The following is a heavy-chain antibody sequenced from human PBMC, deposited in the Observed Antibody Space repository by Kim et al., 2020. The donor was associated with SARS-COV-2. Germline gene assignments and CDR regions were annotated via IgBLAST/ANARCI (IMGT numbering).Heavy chain of an antibody. CDR2: ISWNSGSI. D-gene: IGHD2-15*01. CDR3: AKALNDGGSQGYYYGMDV. CDR1: GFTFGDYA. J-gene: IGHJ6*02. Sequence: GGSLRLSCAASGFTFGDYAMHWVRQAPGKGLEWVSGISWNSGSIGYADSVKGRFTISRDNAKNSLYLQMNSLRAEDTALYYCAKALNDGGSQGYYYGMDVWGQGTTVTVSS. V-gene: IGHV3-9*01.